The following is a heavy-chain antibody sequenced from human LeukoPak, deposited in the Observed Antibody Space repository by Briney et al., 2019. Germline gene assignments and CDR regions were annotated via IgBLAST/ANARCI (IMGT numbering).Heavy chain of an antibody. D-gene: IGHD3-3*01. V-gene: IGHV1-69*05. CDR1: GGTFSSYA. J-gene: IGHJ6*03. Sequence: SVKVSCKASGGTFSSYAISWVRQAPGQGLEWMGGIIPIFGTANYAQKFQGRVTITTDESTSTAYMELSSLRSEDTAVYYCARARHYDFWSRNYYMDVWGKGTTVTVSS. CDR2: IIPIFGTA. CDR3: ARARHYDFWSRNYYMDV.